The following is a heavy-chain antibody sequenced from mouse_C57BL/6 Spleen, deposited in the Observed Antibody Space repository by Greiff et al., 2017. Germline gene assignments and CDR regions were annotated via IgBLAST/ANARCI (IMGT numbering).Heavy chain of an antibody. CDR2: ISDGGSYT. CDR1: GFTFSSYA. J-gene: IGHJ1*03. D-gene: IGHD1-1*01. CDR3: ERYHAVVGTRGYFDF. Sequence: DVKLVESGGGLVKPGGSLKLSCAASGFTFSSYAMSWVRQTPEKRLEWVATISDGGSYTYYPDNVKGRFTISRDNAKNNLYLQRSHLKSEDTAMYYCERYHAVVGTRGYFDFWGTGTTVTVSA. V-gene: IGHV5-4*03.